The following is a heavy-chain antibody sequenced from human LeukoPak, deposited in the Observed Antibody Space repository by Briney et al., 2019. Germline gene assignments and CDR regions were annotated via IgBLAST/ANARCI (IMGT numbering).Heavy chain of an antibody. CDR1: GDSVSSNRAA. CDR2: TYYRSKWYN. CDR3: ARTADGILDY. D-gene: IGHD5-24*01. Sequence: SQTLSLTCAISGDSVSSNRAAWSWIRQSPSRGLEWLGRTYYRSKWYNHYAVSVKSRITVNPDTSKNHFSLQLNSVTPEDTAVYYCARTADGILDYWGQGTLVTVSS. J-gene: IGHJ4*02. V-gene: IGHV6-1*01.